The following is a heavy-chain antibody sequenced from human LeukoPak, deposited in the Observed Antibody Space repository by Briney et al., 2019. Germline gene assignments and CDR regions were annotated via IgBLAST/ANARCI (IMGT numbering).Heavy chain of an antibody. Sequence: GASVKVSCKASGYTFTSYDINWVRQATGQGLEWMGWMNPNSGNTGYAQKFQGRVTMTRNTSISTAYMELSSLRSEDTAVYYCARGNWEMATIVYYYYYMDVWGKGTTVTISS. CDR1: GYTFTSYD. D-gene: IGHD5-24*01. CDR3: ARGNWEMATIVYYYYYMDV. CDR2: MNPNSGNT. V-gene: IGHV1-8*01. J-gene: IGHJ6*03.